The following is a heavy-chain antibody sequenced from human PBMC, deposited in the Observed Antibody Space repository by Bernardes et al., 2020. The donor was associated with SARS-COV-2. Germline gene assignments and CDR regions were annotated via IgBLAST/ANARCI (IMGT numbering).Heavy chain of an antibody. J-gene: IGHJ3*02. CDR1: GGSLSSYY. D-gene: IGHD3-3*01. CDR3: ARILSITIFGVVIIPAAFDI. Sequence: SETLSLTCTVSGGSLSSYYWSWIRPPPGKGLEWIGYIYYSGSTNYNPSLKSRVTISVDTSKNQFSLKLSSVTAADTAVYYCARILSITIFGVVIIPAAFDIWGQGTMVTVSS. V-gene: IGHV4-59*01. CDR2: IYYSGST.